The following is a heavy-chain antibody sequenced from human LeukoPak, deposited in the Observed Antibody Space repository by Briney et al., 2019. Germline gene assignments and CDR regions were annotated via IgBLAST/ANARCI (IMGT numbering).Heavy chain of an antibody. D-gene: IGHD5-18*01. CDR2: IRSKASGGTT. J-gene: IGHJ3*02. Sequence: GGSLRLSCTASGFTFGDYAMSWVRQAPGKGLEWVGFIRSKASGGTTEYAASVKGRFTISRDDSKSIAYLQMNSLKTEDTAVYYCTRARIQLWSDAFDIWGQGTMVTVSS. CDR3: TRARIQLWSDAFDI. V-gene: IGHV3-49*04. CDR1: GFTFGDYA.